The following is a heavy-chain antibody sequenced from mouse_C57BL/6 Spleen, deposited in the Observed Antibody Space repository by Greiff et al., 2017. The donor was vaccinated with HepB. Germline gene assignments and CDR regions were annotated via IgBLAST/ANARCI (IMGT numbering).Heavy chain of an antibody. Sequence: VQLQQPGAELVMPGASVKLSCKASGYTFTSYWMHWVKQRPGQGLEWIGEIDPSDSYTNYNQKFKGKSTLTVDKSSSTAYMQLSSLTSEDSAVYYCARRGNYDEDWYFDVWGTGTTVTVSS. CDR1: GYTFTSYW. D-gene: IGHD2-4*01. V-gene: IGHV1-69*01. J-gene: IGHJ1*03. CDR3: ARRGNYDEDWYFDV. CDR2: IDPSDSYT.